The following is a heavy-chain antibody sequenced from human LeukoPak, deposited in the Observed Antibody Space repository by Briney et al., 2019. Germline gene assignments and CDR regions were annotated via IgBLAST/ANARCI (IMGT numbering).Heavy chain of an antibody. D-gene: IGHD3-10*01. J-gene: IGHJ3*02. CDR2: IYSGGST. V-gene: IGHV3-66*01. Sequence: GGSLRLSCAASGFTFSSYEMNWVRQAPGKGLEWVSVIYSGGSTYYADSVKGRFTISRDNSKNTLYLQMNSLRAEDTAVYYCARGAGVTMVISDAFDIWGQGTMVTVSS. CDR1: GFTFSSYE. CDR3: ARGAGVTMVISDAFDI.